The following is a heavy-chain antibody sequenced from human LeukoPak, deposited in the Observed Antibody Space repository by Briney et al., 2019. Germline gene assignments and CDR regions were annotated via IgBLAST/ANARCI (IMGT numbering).Heavy chain of an antibody. D-gene: IGHD3-10*01. CDR2: INHSGST. CDR3: VRVGYNYYGSGSPKLTWFDP. Sequence: SETLSLTCAVYGGSFSGYFWSWIRQPPGKWLEWIGEINHSGSTNYNPSLKSRVTISVDTSKNQFSLKLSSVTAADTAVFYCVRVGYNYYGSGSPKLTWFDPWGQGTLVTVSS. V-gene: IGHV4-34*01. CDR1: GGSFSGYF. J-gene: IGHJ5*02.